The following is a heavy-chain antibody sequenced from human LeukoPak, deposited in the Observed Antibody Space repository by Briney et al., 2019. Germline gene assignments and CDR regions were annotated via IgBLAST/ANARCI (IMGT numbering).Heavy chain of an antibody. V-gene: IGHV1-69*13. J-gene: IGHJ5*02. D-gene: IGHD3-9*01. Sequence: SVKVSCKASGGTFSSYAISWVRQAPGQGLEWMGRIIPIFGTANYAQKFQGRVTITADESTSTAYMELSSLRSEDTAVYYCARSGTDYFYRSCFDPWGQGTLVTVSS. CDR2: IIPIFGTA. CDR3: ARSGTDYFYRSCFDP. CDR1: GGTFSSYA.